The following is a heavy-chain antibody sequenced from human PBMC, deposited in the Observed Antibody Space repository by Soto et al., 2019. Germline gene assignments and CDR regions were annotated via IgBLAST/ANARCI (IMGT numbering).Heavy chain of an antibody. CDR2: IWYDGSNK. CDR1: GFTFSSYG. Sequence: GGSLRLSCAASGFTFSSYGMHWVRQAPGKGLEWVAVIWYDGSNKYYADSVKGRFTISRDNSKNTLYLQMNSLRAEDTAVYYCARGVLRYFDWLLNYYYGMDVRGQGTTVTVSS. V-gene: IGHV3-33*01. D-gene: IGHD3-9*01. J-gene: IGHJ6*02. CDR3: ARGVLRYFDWLLNYYYGMDV.